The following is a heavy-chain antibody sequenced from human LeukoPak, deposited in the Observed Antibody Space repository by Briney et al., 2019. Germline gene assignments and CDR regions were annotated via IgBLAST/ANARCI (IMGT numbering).Heavy chain of an antibody. CDR2: IYYSGST. Sequence: SSQTLSLTCAVSGGSISSGGYSWSWIRQPPGKGLEWIGYIYYSGSTNYNPSLKSRVTISVDTSKNQFSLKLSSVTAADTAVYYCARHRAAYCGGDCDLDYWGQGTLVTVSS. CDR1: GGSISSGGYS. V-gene: IGHV4-30-4*07. J-gene: IGHJ4*02. D-gene: IGHD2-21*02. CDR3: ARHRAAYCGGDCDLDY.